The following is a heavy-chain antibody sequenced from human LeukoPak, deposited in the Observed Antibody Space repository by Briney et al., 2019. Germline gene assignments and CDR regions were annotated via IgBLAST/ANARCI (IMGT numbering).Heavy chain of an antibody. J-gene: IGHJ4*02. V-gene: IGHV1-69*05. CDR3: ARDRYCSSTSCYYY. CDR1: GFTFSSYA. CDR2: IIPIFGTA. Sequence: PGGSLRLSCAASGFTFSSYAMSWVRQAPGQGLEWMGGIIPIFGTANYAQKFQGRVTITTDESTSTAYMELSSLRSEDTAVYYCARDRYCSSTSCYYYWGQGTLVTVSS. D-gene: IGHD2-2*01.